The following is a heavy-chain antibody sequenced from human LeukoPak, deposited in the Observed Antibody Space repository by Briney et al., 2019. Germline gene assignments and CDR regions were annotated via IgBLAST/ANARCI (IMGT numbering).Heavy chain of an antibody. CDR2: ISYDGSNK. CDR1: GFTFSSYG. CDR3: ARYGAAAGNLHAFDI. J-gene: IGHJ3*02. Sequence: PGGSLRLSCAASGFTFSSYGMHRVRQAPGKGLEWVAVISYDGSNKYYADSVKGRFTISRDNSKNTLYLQMNSLRAEDTAVYYCARYGAAAGNLHAFDIWGQGTMVTVSS. V-gene: IGHV3-30*19. D-gene: IGHD6-13*01.